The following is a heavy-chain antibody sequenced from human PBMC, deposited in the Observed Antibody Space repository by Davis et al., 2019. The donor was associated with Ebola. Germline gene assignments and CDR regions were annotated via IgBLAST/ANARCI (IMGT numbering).Heavy chain of an antibody. J-gene: IGHJ5*02. CDR1: GFTFSNYW. Sequence: GESLKISCAASGFTFSNYWMSWVRQAPGRGPEWVAKIKYDGTDKYYPDSLRGRFTISRDNAKNSLYLHINSLRVEDTALYYCAKDSGWQTSPWGQGTLVTVSS. D-gene: IGHD6-19*01. CDR2: IKYDGTDK. V-gene: IGHV3-7*01. CDR3: AKDSGWQTSP.